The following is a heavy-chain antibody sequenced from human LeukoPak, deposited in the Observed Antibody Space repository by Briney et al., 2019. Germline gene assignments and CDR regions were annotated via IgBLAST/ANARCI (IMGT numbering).Heavy chain of an antibody. V-gene: IGHV1-2*02. CDR2: MNPKSGVT. Sequence: ASVKVSCKASGYSFTDYSVHWVRQAPGQGLEWMGWMNPKSGVTNFAQKFQGRVSLTRDTSISTAYMEMNNLTSDDTAVYYCSREAWELPYYWGQGTLVAVS. D-gene: IGHD1-26*01. CDR1: GYSFTDYS. CDR3: SREAWELPYY. J-gene: IGHJ4*02.